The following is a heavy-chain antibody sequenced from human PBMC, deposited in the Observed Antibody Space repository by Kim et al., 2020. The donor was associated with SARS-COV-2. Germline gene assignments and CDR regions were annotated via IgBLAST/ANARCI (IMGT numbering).Heavy chain of an antibody. J-gene: IGHJ4*02. Sequence: GGSLRLSCTASGFTFGDYAMSWLRQTPGKGLEWVGFIRSKAYGGTTEYAASVKGRFTISRDDSKSIAYLQMNSLKIEDTAVYYCSRVFIAAAGLGDYWGQGTLVTISS. CDR3: SRVFIAAAGLGDY. D-gene: IGHD6-13*01. V-gene: IGHV3-49*03. CDR2: IRSKAYGGTT. CDR1: GFTFGDYA.